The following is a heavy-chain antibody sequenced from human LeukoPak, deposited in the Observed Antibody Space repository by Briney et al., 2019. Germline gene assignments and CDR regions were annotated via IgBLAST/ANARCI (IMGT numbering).Heavy chain of an antibody. J-gene: IGHJ3*02. Sequence: SETLSLTCTVSGGSISSYYWSWIRQPPGKGLEWIGYIYYSGSTNYNPSLKSRVTISVDTSKNQFSLKLSSVTAADTAVYYCARALIPGAFDIWSQGTMVTVSS. D-gene: IGHD1-14*01. CDR3: ARALIPGAFDI. CDR2: IYYSGST. V-gene: IGHV4-59*01. CDR1: GGSISSYY.